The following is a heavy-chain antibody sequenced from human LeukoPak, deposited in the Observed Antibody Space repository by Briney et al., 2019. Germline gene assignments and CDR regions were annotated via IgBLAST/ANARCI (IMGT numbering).Heavy chain of an antibody. CDR1: GFTLSDYW. J-gene: IGHJ4*02. Sequence: PGGSLRLSCVASGFTLSDYWMSWVRQAPGKGLEWVANIKQDGSQKYYLDSVKGRFTISRDNAKNSLYLQMNSLRAEDTAVYYCARIAEWIQLWAKREPVATFDYWGQGTLVTVSS. CDR3: ARIAEWIQLWAKREPVATFDY. CDR2: IKQDGSQK. V-gene: IGHV3-7*01. D-gene: IGHD5-18*01.